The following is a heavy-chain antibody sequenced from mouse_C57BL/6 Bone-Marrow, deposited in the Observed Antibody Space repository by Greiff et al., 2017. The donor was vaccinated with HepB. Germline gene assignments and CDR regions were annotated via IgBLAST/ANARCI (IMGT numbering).Heavy chain of an antibody. V-gene: IGHV1-69*01. D-gene: IGHD1-1*01. CDR3: AREDGSSYPYFDY. CDR1: GYTFTSYW. Sequence: QVQLQQPGAELVMPGASVKLSCKASGYTFTSYWMHWVKQRPGQGLEWIGEIDPSDSYTNYNQKFKGKSTLTVDKSSSTAYMQLSSLTSEDSAVYYCAREDGSSYPYFDYWGQGTTLTVSS. J-gene: IGHJ2*01. CDR2: IDPSDSYT.